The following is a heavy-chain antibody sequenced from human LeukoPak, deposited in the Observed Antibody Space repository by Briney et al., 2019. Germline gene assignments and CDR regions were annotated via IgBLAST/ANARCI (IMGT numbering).Heavy chain of an antibody. Sequence: GGSLRLSCAASGFTFSSYAMSWVRQAPGKGLEWVSAISGSGGSTYYADSVKGRFTISRDNSKSTLYLQMNSLRAEDTAVYYCAKARYCTNGECQTAPFDYWGQGTLVTVSS. D-gene: IGHD2-8*01. CDR2: ISGSGGST. CDR3: AKARYCTNGECQTAPFDY. CDR1: GFTFSSYA. J-gene: IGHJ4*02. V-gene: IGHV3-23*01.